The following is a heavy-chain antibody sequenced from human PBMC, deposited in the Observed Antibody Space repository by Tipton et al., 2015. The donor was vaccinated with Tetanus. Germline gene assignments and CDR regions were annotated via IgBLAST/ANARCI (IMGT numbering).Heavy chain of an antibody. CDR1: GFTFSSYW. D-gene: IGHD2-15*01. V-gene: IGHV3-33*08. CDR3: AREADCSGGSCFSGDFDN. Sequence: SLRLSCAASGFTFSSYWMSWVRQAPGKGLEWVAVSWYDGTDKYYADSVKGRFTISRDNCKNTLYLQMNSLRAEDTAVSYCAREADCSGGSCFSGDFDNWGKGTQVTVSS. CDR2: SWYDGTDK. J-gene: IGHJ4*02.